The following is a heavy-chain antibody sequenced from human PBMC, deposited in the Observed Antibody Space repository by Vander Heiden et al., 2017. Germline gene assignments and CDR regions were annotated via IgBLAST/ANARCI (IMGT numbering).Heavy chain of an antibody. CDR1: GFTVNNYV. CDR2: ISGSDDST. CDR3: ETGRVGGNLDILFAY. Sequence: EVQLLESGGGLVQPGGSLRLSCAASGFTVNNYVMSWVRQAPRKGLEWVSSISGSDDSTYYADSVKGRFTISRDNSRNTLYLQMKSLTAEDTAVYFCETGRVGGNLDILFAYWGQGTLLTVSS. D-gene: IGHD5-12*01. V-gene: IGHV3-23*01. J-gene: IGHJ4*02.